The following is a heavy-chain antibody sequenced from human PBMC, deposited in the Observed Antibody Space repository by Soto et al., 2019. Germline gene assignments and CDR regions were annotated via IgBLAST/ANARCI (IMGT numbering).Heavy chain of an antibody. CDR3: ARLIAARVGYSYYYYGMDV. D-gene: IGHD6-13*01. Sequence: SETLSLTCAVYGGSFSGYYWSWIRQPPGKGLEWIGEINHSGSTNYNPSLKSRVTISVDTSKNQSSLKLSSVTAADTAVYYCARLIAARVGYSYYYYGMDVWGQGTTVTVSS. V-gene: IGHV4-34*01. CDR2: INHSGST. J-gene: IGHJ6*02. CDR1: GGSFSGYY.